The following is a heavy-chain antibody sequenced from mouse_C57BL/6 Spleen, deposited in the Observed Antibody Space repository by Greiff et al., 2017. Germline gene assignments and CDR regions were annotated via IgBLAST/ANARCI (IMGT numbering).Heavy chain of an antibody. CDR2: ISSGGSYT. D-gene: IGHD1-1*01. J-gene: IGHJ2*01. CDR3: ARHYYGSSSYYFDY. Sequence: EVKVVESGGDLVKPGGSLKLSCAASGFTFSSYGMSWVRQTPDKRLEWVATISSGGSYTSYPDSVKGRFTISRDNAKNTLYLKMSSLKSEDTAMYYCARHYYGSSSYYFDYWGQGTTLTVSS. V-gene: IGHV5-6*01. CDR1: GFTFSSYG.